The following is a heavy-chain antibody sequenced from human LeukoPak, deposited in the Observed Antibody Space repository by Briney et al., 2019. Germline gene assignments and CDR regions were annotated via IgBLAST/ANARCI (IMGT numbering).Heavy chain of an antibody. CDR2: ISGSGGNT. D-gene: IGHD1-26*01. V-gene: IGHV3-23*01. CDR3: AKDLTYSGSSFDY. Sequence: PGRSLRLSCAASGFTFSSYAMTWVRQAPGKGLEWVSGISGSGGNTYYADSVKGRFTISRDNSKNTLYLQMNSLRAEDTAVYYCAKDLTYSGSSFDYWGQGTLVTVSS. J-gene: IGHJ4*02. CDR1: GFTFSSYA.